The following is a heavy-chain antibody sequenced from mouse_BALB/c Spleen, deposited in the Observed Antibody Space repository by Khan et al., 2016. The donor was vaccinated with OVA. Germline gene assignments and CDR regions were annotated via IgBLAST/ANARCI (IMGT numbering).Heavy chain of an antibody. D-gene: IGHD1-2*01. CDR1: GYTFTDFY. Sequence: QVQLQQSGTELARPGASVNLSCKASGYTFTDFYINWVKQRSGQGLEWIGEISPGSGDTYYNEKFKGKATLTADKSSSTAYMQFSSLTSEASAVYFCARRNYFGYTFAYWGQGTLVTVSA. J-gene: IGHJ3*01. V-gene: IGHV1-77*01. CDR2: ISPGSGDT. CDR3: ARRNYFGYTFAY.